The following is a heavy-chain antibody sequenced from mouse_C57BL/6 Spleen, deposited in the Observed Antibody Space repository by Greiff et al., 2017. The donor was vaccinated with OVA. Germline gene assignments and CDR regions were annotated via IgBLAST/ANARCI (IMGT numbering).Heavy chain of an antibody. D-gene: IGHD3-3*01. CDR3: ARETGQGWYVEG. J-gene: IGHJ1*03. CDR1: GYTFTSYW. CDR2: INPSNGGT. Sequence: QVQLQQPGTELVKPGASVKLSCKASGYTFTSYWMHWVKQRPGQGLEWIGNINPSNGGTNYNEKFKSKATLTVDTSSSTAYMQLSSLTSEDSAVYYCARETGQGWYVEGWGTGTTVTVSS. V-gene: IGHV1-53*01.